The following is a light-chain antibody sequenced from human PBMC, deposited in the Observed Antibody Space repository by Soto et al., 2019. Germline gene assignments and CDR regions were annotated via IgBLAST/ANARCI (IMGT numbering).Light chain of an antibody. J-gene: IGKJ5*01. CDR2: GAS. V-gene: IGKV3-15*01. CDR1: QNINKN. CDR3: QQYNNWPLSIT. Sequence: IVMTQSPVTLSVSPGERATLSCRASQNINKNLAWYQQKPGQAPRLLIYGASTRATGISARFSGGGSGTEFTLSISSLQSEDFAVYYCQQYNNWPLSITFGQGTRLDI.